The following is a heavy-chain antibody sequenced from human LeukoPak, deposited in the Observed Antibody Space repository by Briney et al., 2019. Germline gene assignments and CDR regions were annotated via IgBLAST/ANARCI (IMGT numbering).Heavy chain of an antibody. D-gene: IGHD6-13*01. CDR3: ALASPAAGSLFDY. CDR1: GFTVSSNY. Sequence: GGSLRLSCAAPGFTVSSNYMSWVRQAPGKGLEWVSVIYSGGSTYYADSVKGRFTISRDNSKNTLYLQMNSLRAEDTAVYYCALASPAAGSLFDYWGQGTLVTVSS. CDR2: IYSGGST. V-gene: IGHV3-53*01. J-gene: IGHJ4*02.